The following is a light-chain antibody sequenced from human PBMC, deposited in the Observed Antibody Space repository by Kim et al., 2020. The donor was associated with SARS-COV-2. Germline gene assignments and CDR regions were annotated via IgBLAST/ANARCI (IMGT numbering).Light chain of an antibody. J-gene: IGKJ1*01. CDR3: MQGTHFPWT. V-gene: IGKV2-30*02. CDR1: QSLVHSNGNTY. CDR2: KVS. Sequence: ASISCRSSQSLVHSNGNTYLIWFQQRPGQSPRRLIYKVSNRHSGVPDRFSGSGSGTDFTLKISRVEAEDVGVYYCMQGTHFPWTFGQGTKVDIK.